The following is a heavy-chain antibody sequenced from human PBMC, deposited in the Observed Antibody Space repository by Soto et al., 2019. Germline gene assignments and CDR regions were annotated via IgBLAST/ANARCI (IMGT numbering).Heavy chain of an antibody. CDR3: IRGLERYYFDY. CDR1: GYTFTRHY. D-gene: IGHD3-3*01. Sequence: QVQLVQSGAEVKKPGASVKVSCKASGYTFTRHYMHWVRQAPGQGLEWMGIINPSSGSISHAQKFQGXXTXNXXTSTSTVYMELSSLRSEDTAVYYCIRGLERYYFDYWGQGTLVTVSS. CDR2: INPSSGSI. V-gene: IGHV1-46*03. J-gene: IGHJ4*02.